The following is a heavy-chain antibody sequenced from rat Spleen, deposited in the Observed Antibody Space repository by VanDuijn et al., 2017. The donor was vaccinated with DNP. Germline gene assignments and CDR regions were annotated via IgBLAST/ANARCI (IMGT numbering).Heavy chain of an antibody. V-gene: IGHV5S10*01. J-gene: IGHJ3*01. D-gene: IGHD1-11*01. CDR3: ATHYGYTPHWFAY. Sequence: EVQLVESGGGLVQPGRSLKLSCAVSGFTFSDHNMAWVRQAPKKGLEWVATIIYDGSRTYYRDSVKGQFTISRDNAKSTLYLQMDSLRSEDTATYYCATHYGYTPHWFAYWGQGTLVTVSS. CDR1: GFTFSDHN. CDR2: IIYDGSRT.